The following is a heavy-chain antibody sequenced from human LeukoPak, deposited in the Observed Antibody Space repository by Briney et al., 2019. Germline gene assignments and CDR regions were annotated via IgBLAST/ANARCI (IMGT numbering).Heavy chain of an antibody. CDR2: IDTDGSIT. V-gene: IGHV3-74*01. J-gene: IGHJ6*03. CDR3: ARASLYYYGYMDV. CDR1: GFTFSRYW. Sequence: PGGSLRLSCVASGFTFSRYWMHWVRQAPGKGPVCVSRIDTDGSITSHADSVKGRFTISRDNAKNTLYLQMNSLRAEDTAVYYCARASLYYYGYMDVWGEGTTVTVSS.